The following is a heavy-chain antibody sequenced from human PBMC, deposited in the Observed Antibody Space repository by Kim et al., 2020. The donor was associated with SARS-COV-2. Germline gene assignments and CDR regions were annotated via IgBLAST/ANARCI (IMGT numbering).Heavy chain of an antibody. D-gene: IGHD3-10*01. CDR1: GGSISSYY. CDR3: ARNDASGSGSYPDY. V-gene: IGHV4-59*13. Sequence: SETLSLTCTVSGGSISSYYWSWIRQPPGKGLEWIGYIYYSGSTNYNPSLKSRVTISVDTSKNQFSLKLSSVTAADTAVYYCARNDASGSGSYPDYWGQGTLVTVSS. J-gene: IGHJ4*02. CDR2: IYYSGST.